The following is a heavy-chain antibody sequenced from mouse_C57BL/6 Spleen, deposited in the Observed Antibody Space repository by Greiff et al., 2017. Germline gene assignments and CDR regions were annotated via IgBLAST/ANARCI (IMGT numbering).Heavy chain of an antibody. J-gene: IGHJ2*01. Sequence: VQLKQSGPELVKPGASVKIPCKASGYTFTDYNMDWVKQSHGKSLEWIGDINPNNGGTIYNQKFKGKATLTVDKSSSTAYMELRSLTSEDTAVYYCAIGGYGSREGYYFDYWGQGTTLTVSS. V-gene: IGHV1-18*01. CDR3: AIGGYGSREGYYFDY. CDR1: GYTFTDYN. CDR2: INPNNGGT. D-gene: IGHD1-1*01.